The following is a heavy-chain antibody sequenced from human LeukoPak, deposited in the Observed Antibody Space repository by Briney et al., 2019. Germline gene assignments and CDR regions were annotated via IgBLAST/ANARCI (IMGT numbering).Heavy chain of an antibody. V-gene: IGHV4-34*01. CDR2: INHSGST. CDR1: GGSFSGYY. J-gene: IGHJ6*03. Sequence: SETLSLTCAVYGGSFSGYYWSWLRQPPGKGLEWIGEINHSGSTNYNPSLKSRVTISVDTSKNQFSLKLSSVTAADTAVYYCARGLFTPTLLTYYYYYMDVWGKGTTVTVSS. CDR3: ARGLFTPTLLTYYYYYMDV.